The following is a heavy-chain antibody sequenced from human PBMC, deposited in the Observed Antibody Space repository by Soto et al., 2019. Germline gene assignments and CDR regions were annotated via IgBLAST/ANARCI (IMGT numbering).Heavy chain of an antibody. D-gene: IGHD5-18*01. J-gene: IGHJ4*02. CDR3: ASGYSYGYYGY. Sequence: QVQLVQSGAEVKKPGSSVKVSCKASGGTFSSYTISWVRQAPGQGLEWMGRIIPILGIANYAQKFQGRVTITADKSTSTAYMELSSLRSEDTAVYYCASGYSYGYYGYWGQGTLVTVSS. CDR2: IIPILGIA. CDR1: GGTFSSYT. V-gene: IGHV1-69*02.